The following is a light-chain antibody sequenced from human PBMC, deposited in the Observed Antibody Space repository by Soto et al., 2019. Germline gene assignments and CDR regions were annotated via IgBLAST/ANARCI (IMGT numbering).Light chain of an antibody. V-gene: IGKV3-15*01. Sequence: EIVLTQSPATLSVSQEEGATLSCRASESVSNNLAWYQQKPGQAPRLLIFGASARATGIPARFSGSGSGTEFTLTISSLQSEDFAVYYCHQYNKWPLTFGGGTKVEIK. CDR1: ESVSNN. CDR3: HQYNKWPLT. CDR2: GAS. J-gene: IGKJ4*01.